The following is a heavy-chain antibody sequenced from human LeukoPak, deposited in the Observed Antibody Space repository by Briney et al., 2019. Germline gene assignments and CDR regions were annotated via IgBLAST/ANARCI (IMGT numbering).Heavy chain of an antibody. Sequence: SETLSLTCTVSGGSLSSSSYYWGWIRQPPGKGLEWIGSIYYSGSTYYNPSLKSRVTISVDTSKNQFSLKLSSVTAADTAVYYCARHRGDYLSAFDYWGQGTLVTVSS. D-gene: IGHD3-10*01. J-gene: IGHJ4*02. V-gene: IGHV4-39*01. CDR2: IYYSGST. CDR3: ARHRGDYLSAFDY. CDR1: GGSLSSSSYY.